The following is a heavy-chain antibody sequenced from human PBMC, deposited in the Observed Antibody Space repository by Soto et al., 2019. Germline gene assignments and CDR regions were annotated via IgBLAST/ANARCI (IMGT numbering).Heavy chain of an antibody. CDR1: GGSFSGYY. CDR2: INHSGST. V-gene: IGHV4-34*01. CDR3: ARGWGRIFDY. Sequence: QVQLQQWGAGLLKPSETLSLTCAVYGGSFSGYYWSWIRQPPGKGLEWIGEINHSGSTNYTPSLKSRVTTSVDTSKNQFSLKLSSVTAADTAVYYCARGWGRIFDYWGQGTLVTVSS. J-gene: IGHJ4*02. D-gene: IGHD7-27*01.